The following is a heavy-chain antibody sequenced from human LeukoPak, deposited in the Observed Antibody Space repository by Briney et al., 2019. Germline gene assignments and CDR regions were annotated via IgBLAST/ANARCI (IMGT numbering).Heavy chain of an antibody. J-gene: IGHJ4*02. CDR2: ISTTGST. Sequence: SETLSLTCTGPGGSMGTHYWSWIRQPAGKGLEWIGRISTTGSTNQNPSLQSRVTMSVDAPKNPFSLKVSSVTAADTAVYYCAREVEMATQFDYWGQGTLVTVSS. V-gene: IGHV4-4*07. CDR3: AREVEMATQFDY. D-gene: IGHD5-24*01. CDR1: GGSMGTHY.